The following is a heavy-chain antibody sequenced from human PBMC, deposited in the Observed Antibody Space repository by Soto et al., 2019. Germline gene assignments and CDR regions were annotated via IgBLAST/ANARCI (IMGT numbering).Heavy chain of an antibody. CDR2: ISYDGSNN. CDR3: ARYSGKYQGPIDY. V-gene: IGHV3-30*03. CDR1: GFTFSHYG. J-gene: IGHJ4*02. Sequence: QVQLVESGGGVVQPGRSLRLSCAASGFTFSHYGIHWVRQAPGKGLEWLAVISYDGSNNKYAASVKGRFTVPSDNSKNTLYLQMNSLRAEDRAVYFCARYSGKYQGPIDYWGQGTLVTVSS. D-gene: IGHD1-26*01.